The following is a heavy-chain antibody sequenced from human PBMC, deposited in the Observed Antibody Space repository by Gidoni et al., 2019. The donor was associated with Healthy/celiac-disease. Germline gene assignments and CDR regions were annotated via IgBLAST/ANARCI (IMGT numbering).Heavy chain of an antibody. Sequence: QVQLVESGGGVVQPGRALRLSCAASGFTFSSYAMHWVRQAPGKGLEWVAVISYDGSNKYYADSVKGRFTISRDNSKNTLYLQLNSLRAEDTAVYYCARDLLVASSWRRAVIDYGMDVWGQGTTVTVSS. CDR3: ARDLLVASSWRRAVIDYGMDV. CDR1: GFTFSSYA. CDR2: ISYDGSNK. V-gene: IGHV3-30-3*01. J-gene: IGHJ6*02. D-gene: IGHD6-13*01.